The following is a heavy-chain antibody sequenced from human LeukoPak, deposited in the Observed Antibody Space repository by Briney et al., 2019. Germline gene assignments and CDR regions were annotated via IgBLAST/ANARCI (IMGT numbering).Heavy chain of an antibody. J-gene: IGHJ6*02. CDR1: GFTFSNYW. CDR3: ARDGLVRLRYYGMDV. CDR2: INGDGSST. Sequence: GGSLRLSCAASGFTFSNYWMHWVRQTPGKGLVWVLRINGDGSSTRSADSVKGRFTISRDNAKNTLYLQMNSLRAEDTAVYYCARDGLVRLRYYGMDVWGQGTTVTVSS. V-gene: IGHV3-74*01. D-gene: IGHD6-19*01.